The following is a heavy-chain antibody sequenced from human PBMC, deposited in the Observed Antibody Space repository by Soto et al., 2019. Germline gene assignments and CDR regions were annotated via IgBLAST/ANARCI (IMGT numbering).Heavy chain of an antibody. Sequence: EVRLLESGGGLAQPGGSRRLSCAASGFTFSSSAMNWVRQAPGKGLEWVSSIRVGGGDTFYADSVRGRFTVSRDISRNTLYLQMNSLRAEDTAIYYCAKCSVGTVRTSGWCTWFDPWGQGTLVTVSS. J-gene: IGHJ5*02. V-gene: IGHV3-23*01. CDR3: AKCSVGTVRTSGWCTWFDP. D-gene: IGHD6-19*01. CDR2: IRVGGGDT. CDR1: GFTFSSSA.